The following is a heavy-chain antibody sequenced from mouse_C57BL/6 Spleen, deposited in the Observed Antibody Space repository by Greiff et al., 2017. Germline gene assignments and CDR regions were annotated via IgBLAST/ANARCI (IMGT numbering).Heavy chain of an antibody. CDR1: GFTFSDYG. J-gene: IGHJ1*03. CDR3: ARPGDAYWGYFDV. V-gene: IGHV5-17*01. CDR2: ISSGSSTI. Sequence: EVQLVESGGGLVKPGGSLKLSCAASGFTFSDYGMHWVRQAPEKGLEWVAYISSGSSTIYYADTVKGRFTISRDNAKNTLFLQMTSLRSEDTAMYYCARPGDAYWGYFDVWGTGTTVTVSS. D-gene: IGHD2-10*01.